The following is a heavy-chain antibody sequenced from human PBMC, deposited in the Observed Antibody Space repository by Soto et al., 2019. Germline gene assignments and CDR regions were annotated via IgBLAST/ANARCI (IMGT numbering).Heavy chain of an antibody. D-gene: IGHD6-13*01. V-gene: IGHV3-7*01. Sequence: EVQLVESGGALVQPGGSLRLSCAASGFTFSSYWMSWVRQAPGKGLGWVATINQDGSSKSYVDSVKGLFTISRDNAKNSLYLQMNVLRAEDTAVYYCVRDIRGSSSTNWGQGTLLTVSS. CDR1: GFTFSSYW. CDR2: INQDGSSK. CDR3: VRDIRGSSSTN. J-gene: IGHJ4*02.